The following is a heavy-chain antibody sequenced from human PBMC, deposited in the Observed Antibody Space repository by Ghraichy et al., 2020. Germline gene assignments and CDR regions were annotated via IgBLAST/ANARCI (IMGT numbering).Heavy chain of an antibody. Sequence: ATVKVSCKASGYTFTSYGISWVRQAPGQGLEWMGWISAYNGDTNYAQKLQGRVTMTTDTSTSTAYMELRSLRSDDTAVYYCARADLMGGYIDYWGQGTLVTVSS. CDR2: ISAYNGDT. CDR3: ARADLMGGYIDY. V-gene: IGHV1-18*01. CDR1: GYTFTSYG. D-gene: IGHD2-8*01. J-gene: IGHJ4*02.